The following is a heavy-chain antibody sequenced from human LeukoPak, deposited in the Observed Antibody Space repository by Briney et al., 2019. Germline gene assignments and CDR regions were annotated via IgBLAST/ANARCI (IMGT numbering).Heavy chain of an antibody. CDR3: ACSGYINFEPFDY. CDR2: INSDGSST. Sequence: PGGSLRLTCAASGFTFSSYWMHWVRQAPGKGLVWVSRINSDGSSTSYADSVKGRFTISRDNAKNTLYLQMNSLRAEDTAVYYCACSGYINFEPFDYWGQGTLVTVSS. V-gene: IGHV3-74*01. D-gene: IGHD3-10*02. J-gene: IGHJ4*02. CDR1: GFTFSSYW.